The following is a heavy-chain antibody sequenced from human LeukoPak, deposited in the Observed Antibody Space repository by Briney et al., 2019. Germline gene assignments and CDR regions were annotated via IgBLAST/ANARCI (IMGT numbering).Heavy chain of an antibody. CDR1: GGSFSGYY. J-gene: IGHJ3*02. D-gene: IGHD4-17*01. Sequence: SETLSLTCAAYGGSFSGYYWSWIRQPPGKGLEWIGEINHSGSTNYNPSLKSRVTISVDTSKNQFSLKLSSVTAADTAVYYCATPYGATPGAFDIWGQGTMVTVSS. V-gene: IGHV4-34*01. CDR3: ATPYGATPGAFDI. CDR2: INHSGST.